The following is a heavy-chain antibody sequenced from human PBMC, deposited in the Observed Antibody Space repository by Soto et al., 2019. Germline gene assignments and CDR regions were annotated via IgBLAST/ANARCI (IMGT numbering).Heavy chain of an antibody. Sequence: QVQLVESGGGVVQPGRSLRLSCAASGFTFSSHGMHWVRQAPGKGLEWVGVISYDGSNRYYSDSVKGRFTISRHKSKNTLYLEMNSLRAEDTVVYYCAKDLSLSGWLGLYYYYYAIDVWGQGTTVTVS. J-gene: IGHJ6*02. CDR1: GFTFSSHG. D-gene: IGHD3-22*01. V-gene: IGHV3-30*18. CDR2: ISYDGSNR. CDR3: AKDLSLSGWLGLYYYYYAIDV.